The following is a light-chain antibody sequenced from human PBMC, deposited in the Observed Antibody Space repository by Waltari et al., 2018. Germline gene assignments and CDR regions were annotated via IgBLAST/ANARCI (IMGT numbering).Light chain of an antibody. V-gene: IGKV3-20*01. CDR1: HRVSSVY. CDR2: GAS. J-gene: IGKJ1*01. Sequence: EIVLTQSPGTLSLSPGERATLSCGASHRVSSVYLAWYQQKPGQAPRLLFYGASSRATGIPDRFSGGASGKDFTLTISRVEPEDFAVYCCQQYGSSPKTFGQGTKVEIK. CDR3: QQYGSSPKT.